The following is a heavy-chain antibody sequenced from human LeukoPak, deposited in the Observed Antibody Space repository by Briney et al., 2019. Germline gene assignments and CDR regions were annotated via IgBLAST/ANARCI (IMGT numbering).Heavy chain of an antibody. CDR1: GGSIRSSYYY. CDR3: ARERRYGMDV. CDR2: INHSGST. V-gene: IGHV4-39*07. Sequence: SETLSLTCTVSGGSIRSSYYYWSWIRQPPGKGLEWIGEINHSGSTNYNPSLKSRVTISVDTSKNQFSLKLSSVTAADTAVYYCARERRYGMDVWGQGTTVTVSS. J-gene: IGHJ6*02.